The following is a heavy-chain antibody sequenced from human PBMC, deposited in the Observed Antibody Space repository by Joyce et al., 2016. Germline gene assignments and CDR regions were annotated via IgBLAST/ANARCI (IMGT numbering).Heavy chain of an antibody. CDR2: INPDASTT. D-gene: IGHD2-8*01. CDR1: GFTFSYYW. CDR3: IATGNGGY. V-gene: IGHV3-74*01. Sequence: EVQLVESGGGLIQPGGSLRLSCAASGFTFSYYWMYWVRQAPGKGLGWVSRINPDASTTTYAYSVKGRFTISRDNAKNTLYLQMNSLRAEDTAVYYCIATGNGGYWGQGTLVTVSS. J-gene: IGHJ4*02.